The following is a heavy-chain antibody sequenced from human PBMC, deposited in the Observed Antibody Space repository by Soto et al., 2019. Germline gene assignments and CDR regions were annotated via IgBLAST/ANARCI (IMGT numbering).Heavy chain of an antibody. J-gene: IGHJ4*02. CDR1: GGSISAYY. CDR2: IYYSGST. D-gene: IGHD5-12*01. CDR3: ARDSGFDYRFDY. V-gene: IGHV4-59*01. Sequence: SETLSLTCTVSGGSISAYYWIWIRQPPGKGLEWIGYIYYSGSTSYNPSLKSRVTISLDTSKNQFSLKLSSVTAADTAVYYCARDSGFDYRFDYWGQGTLVTVSS.